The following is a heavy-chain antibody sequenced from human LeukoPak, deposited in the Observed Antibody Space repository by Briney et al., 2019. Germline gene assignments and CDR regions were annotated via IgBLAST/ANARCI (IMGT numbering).Heavy chain of an antibody. Sequence: KTSQTLSLTCTVSGASINTYFLSWIRQPPGKGLEWIGFIYYSGSTNYNPSLKSRVTMSVDTSKNQFSLKLSSVTAADTAVYYCARAEYSSTYFLDVWGQGTTVTVSS. V-gene: IGHV4-59*08. D-gene: IGHD6-6*01. J-gene: IGHJ6*02. CDR2: IYYSGST. CDR1: GASINTYF. CDR3: ARAEYSSTYFLDV.